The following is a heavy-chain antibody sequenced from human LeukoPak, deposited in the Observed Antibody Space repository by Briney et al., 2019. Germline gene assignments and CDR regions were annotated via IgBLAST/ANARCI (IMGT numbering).Heavy chain of an antibody. CDR2: INPNSGGT. J-gene: IGHJ6*03. D-gene: IGHD6-13*01. CDR3: ARDKAAALTGSRYYYYYYYMDV. CDR1: GYTFTGYH. V-gene: IGHV1-2*02. Sequence: ASVKVSCKASGYTFTGYHMHWVRQAPGQGLEWMGWINPNSGGTNYAQKFQGRVTMTRDTSISTAYMELSRLRSDDTAVYYCARDKAAALTGSRYYYYYYYMDVWGKGTTVTVSS.